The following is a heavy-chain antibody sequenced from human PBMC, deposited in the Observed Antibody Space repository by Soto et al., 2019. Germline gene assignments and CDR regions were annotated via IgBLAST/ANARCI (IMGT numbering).Heavy chain of an antibody. J-gene: IGHJ4*02. V-gene: IGHV1-8*01. Sequence: ASVKVSCKTSGYTFTTYDINWVRQATGQGLEWMGWINPNADKTGFAQKFQGRVTMTRDTSINTVYMELNNLRSEDTAVYYCARQRRGTWYYFDHWGQGTMVTVSS. D-gene: IGHD3-16*01. CDR2: INPNADKT. CDR1: GYTFTTYD. CDR3: ARQRRGTWYYFDH.